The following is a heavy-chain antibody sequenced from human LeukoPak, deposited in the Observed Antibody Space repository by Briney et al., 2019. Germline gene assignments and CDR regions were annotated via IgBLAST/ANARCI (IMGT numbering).Heavy chain of an antibody. Sequence: GGSLRLSCEVSGLNFNTHAMNWVRQAPGKGLEWVSGVSHSCTDTYYADSVKGRFTISRDKSKNTLYLKMSSLRAEDTALYYCANSIGGRWLQLYLWGQGTLVTVSS. CDR2: VSHSCTDT. J-gene: IGHJ5*02. V-gene: IGHV3-23*01. CDR3: ANSIGGRWLQLYL. D-gene: IGHD5-24*01. CDR1: GLNFNTHA.